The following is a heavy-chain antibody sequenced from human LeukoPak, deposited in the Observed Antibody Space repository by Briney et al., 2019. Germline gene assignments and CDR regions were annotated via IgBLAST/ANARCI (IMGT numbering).Heavy chain of an antibody. Sequence: SETLSLTCAVYGGSFSGYYWSWIRQPPGKGLEWIGEISHSGSTNYNPSLKSRVTISVDTSKNQFSLKLSSVTAADTAVYYCARLSPVVPAATINWFDPWGQGTLVTVSS. CDR3: ARLSPVVPAATINWFDP. CDR1: GGSFSGYY. CDR2: ISHSGST. V-gene: IGHV4-34*01. J-gene: IGHJ5*02. D-gene: IGHD2-2*01.